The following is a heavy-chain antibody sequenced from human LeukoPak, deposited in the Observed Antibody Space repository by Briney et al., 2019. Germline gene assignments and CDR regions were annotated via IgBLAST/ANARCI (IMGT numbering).Heavy chain of an antibody. CDR1: GGSISSYY. V-gene: IGHV4-59*01. CDR2: IYYSGST. Sequence: PSETLSLTCTVSGGSISSYYWSWIRQPPGKGLEWIGYIYYSGSTSYNPSLKGRVTISVDTSKNQFSLKLSSVTAADTAVYYCARSPGYSYGSYYYYYMDVWGKGTTVTVSS. J-gene: IGHJ6*03. D-gene: IGHD5-18*01. CDR3: ARSPGYSYGSYYYYYMDV.